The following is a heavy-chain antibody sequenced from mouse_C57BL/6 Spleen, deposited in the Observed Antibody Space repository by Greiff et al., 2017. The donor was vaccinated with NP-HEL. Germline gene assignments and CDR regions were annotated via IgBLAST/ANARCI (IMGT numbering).Heavy chain of an antibody. CDR2: IYPGSGNT. J-gene: IGHJ2*01. D-gene: IGHD1-1*01. V-gene: IGHV1-76*01. CDR3: ARILRSCFDY. Sequence: VKLMESGAELVRPGASVKLSCKASGYTFTDYYINWVKQRPGQGLEWIARIYPGSGNTYYNEKFKGKATLTAEKSSSTAYMQLSSLTSEDSAVYFCARILRSCFDYWGQGTTLTVSS. CDR1: GYTFTDYY.